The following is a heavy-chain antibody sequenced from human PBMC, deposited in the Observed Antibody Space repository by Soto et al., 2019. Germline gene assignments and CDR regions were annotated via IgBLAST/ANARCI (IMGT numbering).Heavy chain of an antibody. CDR1: GFSLSTTGVA. D-gene: IGHD2-2*01. CDR3: ALASRYCSSTSCLGYYYYYMDV. Sequence: GPTLVNPTQTLTLTCTFSGFSLSTTGVAVGWIRQPPGEALEWLALIYWDDDKRYSPSLKSRLTITKDTSKNQVVLTMTNMDPVDTATYYCALASRYCSSTSCLGYYYYYMDVWGKGTTVTVSS. CDR2: IYWDDDK. J-gene: IGHJ6*03. V-gene: IGHV2-5*02.